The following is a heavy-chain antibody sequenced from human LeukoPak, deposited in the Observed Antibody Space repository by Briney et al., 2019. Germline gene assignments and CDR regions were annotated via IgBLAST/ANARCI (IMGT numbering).Heavy chain of an antibody. CDR2: INHSGST. Sequence: PSETLSLTCAVYGGSFSGYYWTWIRQPPGKGLEWIGEINHSGSTNYNPSLKSRVTISVDTSKNQFSLKLSSVTAADTAVYYCARAHTLSCSGGACPYFLDYWGQGTLVTVSS. CDR3: ARAHTLSCSGGACPYFLDY. D-gene: IGHD2-15*01. V-gene: IGHV4-34*01. J-gene: IGHJ4*02. CDR1: GGSFSGYY.